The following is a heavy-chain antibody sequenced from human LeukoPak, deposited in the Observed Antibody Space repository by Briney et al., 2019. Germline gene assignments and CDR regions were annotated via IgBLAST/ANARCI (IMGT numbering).Heavy chain of an antibody. Sequence: SETLSLTCTVSGGSISSSSYYWGWIRQPPGKGLEWIGSIYYSGSTYYNPSLKSRVTISVDTSKNQFSLKLSSVTAADTAVYYCARSPPGSGRDLHYYYGMDVWGQGTTVTVSS. CDR1: GGSISSSSYY. V-gene: IGHV4-39*07. CDR3: ARSPPGSGRDLHYYYGMDV. D-gene: IGHD3-10*01. CDR2: IYYSGST. J-gene: IGHJ6*02.